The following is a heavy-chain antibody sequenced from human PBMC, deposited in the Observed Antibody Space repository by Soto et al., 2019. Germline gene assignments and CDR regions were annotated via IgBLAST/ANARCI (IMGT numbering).Heavy chain of an antibody. V-gene: IGHV1-3*04. Sequence: ASVKVSCKASGYTFTSYSIHWVRQAPGQGLEWIGWINTDNGDAKYSQKFQGRVPVTRDASATTAYMEVSSLRSEDTAVYYCAIDQGYVVYWGLGTRAPV. CDR1: GYTFTSYS. CDR2: INTDNGDA. CDR3: AIDQGYVVY. J-gene: IGHJ4*03.